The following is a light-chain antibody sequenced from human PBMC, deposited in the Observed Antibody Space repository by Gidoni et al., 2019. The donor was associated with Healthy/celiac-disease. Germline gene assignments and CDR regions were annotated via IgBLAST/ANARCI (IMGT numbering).Light chain of an antibody. CDR2: EDS. CDR1: ALPKKY. J-gene: IGLJ3*02. V-gene: IGLV3-10*01. Sequence: SYELTQLPSVSVSPGQTARSTCSGEALPKKYAYWYQQKSGQAPVLVIYEDSKRPSGIPERFSGSSSGTMATLTISGAQVEDEADYYCYSTDSSGNHWVFGGGTKLTV. CDR3: YSTDSSGNHWV.